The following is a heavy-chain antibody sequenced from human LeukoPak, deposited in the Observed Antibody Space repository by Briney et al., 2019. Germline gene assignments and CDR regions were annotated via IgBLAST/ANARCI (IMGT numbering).Heavy chain of an antibody. Sequence: ETLSLTCTVSGYSISSGYYWGWIRQPPGKGLEWVSSIFPSGGEIHYADSVRGRFTISRDNSKSTLSLQMNSLRAEDTAIYYCATYRQVLLSFESWGQGTLVTVSS. D-gene: IGHD2/OR15-2a*01. CDR3: ATYRQVLLSFES. V-gene: IGHV3-23*01. CDR1: GYSISSGYY. CDR2: IFPSGGEI. J-gene: IGHJ4*02.